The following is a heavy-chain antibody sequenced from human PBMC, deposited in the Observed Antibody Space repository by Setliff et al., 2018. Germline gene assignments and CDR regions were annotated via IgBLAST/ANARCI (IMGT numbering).Heavy chain of an antibody. CDR3: ARMSGFQYIDV. D-gene: IGHD3-3*01. V-gene: IGHV4-61*09. CDR2: TYTSWST. Sequence: SETLSLTCTVSGDSISSRRNYWGWFRQTAGKELEWIGQTYTSWSTNYNPSHKSRVTISLDTSKNQFSPSLTTVTAEDTAVYYCARMSGFQYIDVWDKGTTVTVSS. CDR1: GDSISSRRNY. J-gene: IGHJ6*03.